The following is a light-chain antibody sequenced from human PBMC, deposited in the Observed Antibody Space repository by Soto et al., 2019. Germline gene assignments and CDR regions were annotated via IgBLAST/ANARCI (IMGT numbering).Light chain of an antibody. J-gene: IGLJ1*01. Sequence: QSALTQPASVSGSPGQSITISCAGTSSDVGGYNFVSWYQQHPGKAPKLMIYDVRDRPSGVSNRFSGSKSGNTASLTISGLQAEDEADYYCSSYTSSSTNYVFGTGTKLTV. CDR2: DVR. V-gene: IGLV2-14*01. CDR1: SSDVGGYNF. CDR3: SSYTSSSTNYV.